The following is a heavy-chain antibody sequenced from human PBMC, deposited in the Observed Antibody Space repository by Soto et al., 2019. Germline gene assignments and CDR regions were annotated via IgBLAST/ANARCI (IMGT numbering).Heavy chain of an antibody. D-gene: IGHD3-22*01. CDR3: ASSTSYYYDSSGYADAFDI. J-gene: IGHJ3*02. CDR2: IYPGYSDT. Sequence: EXLXISCKGSEYSFXSYWIGLVRQMPWKGLEWMGIIYPGYSDTRYSPSFQGQVTISDDKSISTAYIQWSSLKASDTAMYYFASSTSYYYDSSGYADAFDIWGQGTMGTVSS. V-gene: IGHV5-51*01. CDR1: EYSFXSYW.